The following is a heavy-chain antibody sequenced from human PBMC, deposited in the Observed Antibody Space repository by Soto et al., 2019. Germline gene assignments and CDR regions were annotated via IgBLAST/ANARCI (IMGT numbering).Heavy chain of an antibody. J-gene: IGHJ6*02. D-gene: IGHD2-8*01. Sequence: EVQLVEYGGGLVKPGGSLRLSCAGSGFTFSTYNMNWVRQAPGKGLEWASSISSSSSYIYYADSVKGRFTISRDNARNSLYLQMNSLRAEDTAVFYCARVPQWCMHCLDVWGQGTTVTVSS. V-gene: IGHV3-21*01. CDR1: GFTFSTYN. CDR2: ISSSSSYI. CDR3: ARVPQWCMHCLDV.